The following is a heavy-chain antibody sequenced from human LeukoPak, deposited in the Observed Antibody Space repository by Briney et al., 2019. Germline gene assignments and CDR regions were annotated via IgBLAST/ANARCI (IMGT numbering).Heavy chain of an antibody. D-gene: IGHD5-24*01. CDR1: GYTFTSYA. CDR2: INTNTGNP. J-gene: IGHJ4*02. CDR3: ARDLKSSGYTYFDY. Sequence: ASVKVSCKASGYTFTSYAMNWVRQAPGQGLEWMGWINTNTGNPTYAQGFTGRFVFSLDTSVSTAYLQISSLKAEDTAVYYCARDLKSSGYTYFDYWGQGTLVTVSS. V-gene: IGHV7-4-1*02.